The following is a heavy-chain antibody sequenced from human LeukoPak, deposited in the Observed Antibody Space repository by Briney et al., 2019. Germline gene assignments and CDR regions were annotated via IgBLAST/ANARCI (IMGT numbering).Heavy chain of an antibody. CDR1: GFTFSSYS. Sequence: PGGSLRLSCAASGFTFSSYSMNWVRQAPGKGLEWVSYISSSSSTIYYADSVKGRFTISRDNAKNSLYLQMNSLRAEDTAVYYCARDPVGEGGTTSCQGCWGQGTLVTVSS. D-gene: IGHD2-2*01. CDR2: ISSSSSTI. CDR3: ARDPVGEGGTTSCQGC. V-gene: IGHV3-48*01. J-gene: IGHJ4*02.